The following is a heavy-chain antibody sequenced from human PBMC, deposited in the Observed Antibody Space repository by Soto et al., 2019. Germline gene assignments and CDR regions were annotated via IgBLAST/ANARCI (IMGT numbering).Heavy chain of an antibody. CDR2: INGDGSST. CDR1: GFTFSSHW. Sequence: RLSCAASGFTFSSHWMHWVRQAPGKGLVWVSRINGDGSSTSYADSVKGRFTISRDNAKNMLYLQVNSLRADDTAVYYCAGSPGLSRISGTTLGAWGQGTLVTVS. J-gene: IGHJ5*01. CDR3: AGSPGLSRISGTTLGA. V-gene: IGHV3-74*01. D-gene: IGHD1-7*01.